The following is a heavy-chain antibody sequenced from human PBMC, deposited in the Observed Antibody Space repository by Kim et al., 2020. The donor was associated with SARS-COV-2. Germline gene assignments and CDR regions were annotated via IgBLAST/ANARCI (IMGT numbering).Heavy chain of an antibody. J-gene: IGHJ4*02. D-gene: IGHD3-10*01. V-gene: IGHV3-30*04. CDR1: GFTFSSYA. CDR2: ISYDGSNK. Sequence: GGSLRLSCAASGFTFSSYAMHWVRQAPGKGLEWVAVISYDGSNKYYADSVKGRFTISRDNSKNTLYLQMNSLRAEDTAVYYCAREGFGVAPGDWGQGTL. CDR3: AREGFGVAPGD.